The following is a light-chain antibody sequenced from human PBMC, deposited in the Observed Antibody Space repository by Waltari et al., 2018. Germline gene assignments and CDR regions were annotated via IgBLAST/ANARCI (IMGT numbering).Light chain of an antibody. CDR1: TSDVGDNKY. J-gene: IGLJ3*02. V-gene: IGLV2-14*01. CDR2: EIS. Sequence: QSALTQPASVSGSPGQSITISCTGTTSDVGDNKYFSWFQQPPGKAPKPMIYEISNRPSRVFYRFSGSKSGNTASLTISGLQAEDEADYYCTSYTIATWVFGGGTKLTVL. CDR3: TSYTIATWV.